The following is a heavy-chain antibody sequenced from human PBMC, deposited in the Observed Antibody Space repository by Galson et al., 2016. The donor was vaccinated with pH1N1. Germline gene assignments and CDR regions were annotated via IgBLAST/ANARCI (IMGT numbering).Heavy chain of an antibody. CDR3: ATSVEGSGSYYFDY. J-gene: IGHJ4*02. V-gene: IGHV1-2*06. CDR1: GYTFTDKY. D-gene: IGHD3-22*01. CDR2: INPDSGDT. Sequence: SGYTFTDKYLHWVRQAPGQGLEWMGRINPDSGDTRYTQKFQGRVTMTSDTSVTTAYMELTSVTYDDTAVYFCATSVEGSGSYYFDYWGRGTLVTVSS.